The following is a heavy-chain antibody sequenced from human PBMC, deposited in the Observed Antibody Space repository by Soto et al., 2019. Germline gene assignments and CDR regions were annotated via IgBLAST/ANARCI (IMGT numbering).Heavy chain of an antibody. CDR1: GFTFSSYG. V-gene: IGHV3-33*01. Sequence: QVQLVESGGGVVQPGRSLRLSCAASGFTFSSYGMHWVRQAPGKGLEWVAVIWYDGSNKYYADSVKGRFTISRDNSKNTLYLQMNSLRAEDTAVYYCARDIPYSSGWYCGMDVWGQGTTVTVSS. CDR2: IWYDGSNK. D-gene: IGHD6-19*01. CDR3: ARDIPYSSGWYCGMDV. J-gene: IGHJ6*02.